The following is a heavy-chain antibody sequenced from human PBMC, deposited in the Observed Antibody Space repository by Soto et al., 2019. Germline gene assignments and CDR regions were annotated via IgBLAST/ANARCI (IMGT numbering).Heavy chain of an antibody. J-gene: IGHJ6*02. V-gene: IGHV3-64D*06. CDR1: GFTFSSYA. Sequence: PGVSPILSCSASGFTFSSYAMHWVRQAPGKGLEYVSAISSNGGSTYYADSVKGRFTISRDNSKNTLYLQMSSLRAEDTAVYYCVKDPVVVTGKVKHNYYYYGMDVWGQGTTVTVSS. D-gene: IGHD2-21*02. CDR3: VKDPVVVTGKVKHNYYYYGMDV. CDR2: ISSNGGST.